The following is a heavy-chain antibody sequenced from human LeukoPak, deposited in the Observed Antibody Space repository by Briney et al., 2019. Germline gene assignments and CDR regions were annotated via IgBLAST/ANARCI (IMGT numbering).Heavy chain of an antibody. V-gene: IGHV4-34*01. Sequence: SETLSLTCAVYGWSFSGYYWSWIRQPPGKGLEWIGEINHSGSTNYNPSLKSRVTISVDTSKNQFSLKLSSVTAADTAVYYCARSPSLQQWLVIYYYYGMDVWGQGTTVTVSS. D-gene: IGHD6-19*01. J-gene: IGHJ6*02. CDR2: INHSGST. CDR3: ARSPSLQQWLVIYYYYGMDV. CDR1: GWSFSGYY.